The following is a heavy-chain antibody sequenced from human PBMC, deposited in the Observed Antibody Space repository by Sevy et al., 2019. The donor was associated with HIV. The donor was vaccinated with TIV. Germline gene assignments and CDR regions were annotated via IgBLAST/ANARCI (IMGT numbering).Heavy chain of an antibody. CDR3: AREYGHRSSWGEDYYYYYGMDV. CDR2: IYTSGST. J-gene: IGHJ6*02. D-gene: IGHD6-13*01. CDR1: GGSISSYY. Sequence: SETLSLTCTVSGGSISSYYWSWIRQPAGKGLEWIGRIYTSGSTNYNPSLKSRVTMSVDTSKNQFSLKLSSVTAADTAVYYCAREYGHRSSWGEDYYYYYGMDVWGQGTTVTVSS. V-gene: IGHV4-4*07.